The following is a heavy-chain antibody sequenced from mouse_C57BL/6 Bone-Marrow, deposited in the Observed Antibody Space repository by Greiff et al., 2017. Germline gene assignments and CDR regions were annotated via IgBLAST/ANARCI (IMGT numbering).Heavy chain of an antibody. Sequence: QVQLQQPGPELVKPGASVKLSCKASGYTFTSYDINWVKQRPGQGLEWIGWIYPRDGSTKYNEKFKGKATLTVDTSSSTAYMELHSLTSEDSAVYFCARENYYYGSSYGFAYWGQGTLVTVSA. CDR1: GYTFTSYD. CDR2: IYPRDGST. J-gene: IGHJ3*01. CDR3: ARENYYYGSSYGFAY. D-gene: IGHD1-1*01. V-gene: IGHV1-85*01.